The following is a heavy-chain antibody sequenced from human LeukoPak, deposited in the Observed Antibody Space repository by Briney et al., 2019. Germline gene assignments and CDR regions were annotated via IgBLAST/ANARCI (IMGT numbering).Heavy chain of an antibody. Sequence: GASVKVSCKASGYTFTSYDINWVRQATGQGLEWMGWMNPNSGNTGYAQKFQGRVTMTRNTSISTAYMELSSLRSEDTAVYYCARARILRYFDWLFTKYDRTYYMDVWGKGTTVTISS. CDR2: MNPNSGNT. J-gene: IGHJ6*03. D-gene: IGHD3-9*01. CDR1: GYTFTSYD. CDR3: ARARILRYFDWLFTKYDRTYYMDV. V-gene: IGHV1-8*01.